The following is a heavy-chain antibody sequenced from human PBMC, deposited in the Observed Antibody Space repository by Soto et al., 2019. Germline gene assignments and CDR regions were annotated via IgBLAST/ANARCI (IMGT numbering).Heavy chain of an antibody. CDR1: GYTFTSYG. J-gene: IGHJ6*02. CDR3: ARDFISYFCDSSGYPPPYYYRIDV. V-gene: IGHV1-18*01. D-gene: IGHD3-22*01. CDR2: ISAYNGNT. Sequence: ASVKVSCKASGYTFTSYGISWVRQAPGQGLEWMGWISAYNGNTNYAQKLQGRVTMTTDTSTSTAYMELRSLRSDDTAVYYCARDFISYFCDSSGYPPPYYYRIDVWGQGITVTVSS.